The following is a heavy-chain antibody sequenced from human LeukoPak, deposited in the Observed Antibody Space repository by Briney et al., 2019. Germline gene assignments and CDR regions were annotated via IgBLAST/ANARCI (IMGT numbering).Heavy chain of an antibody. J-gene: IGHJ4*02. D-gene: IGHD2-15*01. Sequence: GGSLRLSCAASGFTFSSYEMNWVRQAPGKGLEWVSYISSSGSTIYYADSVKGRFTISRDNSKNTLYLQMNSLRAEDTAVYYCVRGGRRTLVVVATKGGVDYWGQGTLVTVTS. CDR1: GFTFSSYE. CDR3: VRGGRRTLVVVATKGGVDY. CDR2: ISSSGSTI. V-gene: IGHV3-48*03.